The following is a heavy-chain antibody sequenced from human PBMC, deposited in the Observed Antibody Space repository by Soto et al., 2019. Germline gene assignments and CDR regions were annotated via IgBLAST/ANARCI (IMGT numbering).Heavy chain of an antibody. CDR1: GGSFSGYY. Sequence: SETLSLTCAVYGGSFSGYYWSWIRQPPGKGLEWIGEISHSGSTNYNPSLKSRVTISIDTSKNQFSLKLSSVTAADTAVYYCARVNSYGYDYWGQGTLVTVS. CDR2: ISHSGST. J-gene: IGHJ4*02. V-gene: IGHV4-34*01. CDR3: ARVNSYGYDY. D-gene: IGHD5-18*01.